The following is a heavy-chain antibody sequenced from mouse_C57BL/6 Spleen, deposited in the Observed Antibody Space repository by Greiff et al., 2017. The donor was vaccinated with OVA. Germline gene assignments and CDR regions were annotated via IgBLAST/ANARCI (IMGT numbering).Heavy chain of an antibody. J-gene: IGHJ2*01. D-gene: IGHD2-1*01. CDR2: IYPGDGDT. Sequence: VKLQESGPELVKPGASVKISCKASGYAFSSSWMNWVKQRPGKGLEWIGRIYPGDGDTNYNGKFKGKATLTADKSSSTAYMQLSSLTSEDSAVYFCARSIYYGNYVFDYWGQGTTLTVSS. CDR1: GYAFSSSW. CDR3: ARSIYYGNYVFDY. V-gene: IGHV1-82*01.